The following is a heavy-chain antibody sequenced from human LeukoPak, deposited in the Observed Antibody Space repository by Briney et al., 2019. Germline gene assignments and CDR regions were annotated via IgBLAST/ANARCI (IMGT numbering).Heavy chain of an antibody. V-gene: IGHV4-30-2*01. D-gene: IGHD4-17*01. Sequence: PSQTLSLTCAVSGGSISSGGYSWSWLRQPPGKGLEWIGYIYHSGSTYYNPSLKSRVTISVDRSKNQFSLKLSSVTAADTAVYYCARGDYGDYVYFQHWGQGTLVTVSS. CDR1: GGSISSGGYS. J-gene: IGHJ1*01. CDR2: IYHSGST. CDR3: ARGDYGDYVYFQH.